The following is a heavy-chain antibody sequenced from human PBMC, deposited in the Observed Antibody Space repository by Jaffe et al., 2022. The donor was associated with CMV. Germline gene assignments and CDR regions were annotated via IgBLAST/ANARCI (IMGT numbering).Heavy chain of an antibody. Sequence: QVQLQESGPGLVKPSETLSLTCTVSGGSISTYYWSWIRQPPGKGLEWIGFISYSGNSNYNPSLKSRVSISVDTSKNQFSLNLSSVTAADTAVYYCARSRGFDYWGQGTLVTVSS. CDR3: ARSRGFDY. D-gene: IGHD6-13*01. J-gene: IGHJ4*02. V-gene: IGHV4-59*08. CDR2: ISYSGNS. CDR1: GGSISTYY.